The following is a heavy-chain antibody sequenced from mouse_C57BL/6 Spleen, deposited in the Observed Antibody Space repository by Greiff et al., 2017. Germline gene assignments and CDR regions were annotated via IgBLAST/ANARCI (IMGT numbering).Heavy chain of an antibody. CDR1: GYTFTSYW. CDR3: ARNWDVGAWFAY. D-gene: IGHD4-1*01. CDR2: IDPSDSET. V-gene: IGHV1-52*01. Sequence: QVQLQQPGAELVRPGSSVKLSCKASGYTFTSYWMHWVKQRPIQGLEWIGNIDPSDSETHYNQKFKDKATLTVDKSSSTAYMQLSSLTSEDSAVYYCARNWDVGAWFAYWGQGTLVTVSA. J-gene: IGHJ3*01.